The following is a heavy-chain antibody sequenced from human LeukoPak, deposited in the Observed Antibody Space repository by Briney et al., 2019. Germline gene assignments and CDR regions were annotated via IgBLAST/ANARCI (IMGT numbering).Heavy chain of an antibody. CDR2: INHSGST. D-gene: IGHD3-22*01. J-gene: IGHJ4*02. Sequence: SETLSLTCAVYGGSFSGYYWSWIRQPPGKGLEWIGEINHSGSTNYNPSLKSRVTISVDTSKNQFSLKLSSVTAAHTAVYYCARGAGYYYDSSGYYYWGQGTLVTVSS. V-gene: IGHV4-34*01. CDR3: ARGAGYYYDSSGYYY. CDR1: GGSFSGYY.